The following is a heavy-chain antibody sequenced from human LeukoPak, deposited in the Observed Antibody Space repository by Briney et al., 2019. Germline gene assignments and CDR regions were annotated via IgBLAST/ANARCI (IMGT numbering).Heavy chain of an antibody. J-gene: IGHJ6*02. V-gene: IGHV4-34*01. D-gene: IGHD2-15*01. CDR3: ARMGYCSGGSCYGDYYGMDV. CDR1: GGSFSGYY. Sequence: SETLSLTCAVYGGSFSGYYWSWIRQPPGKGLEWIGEINHSGSTNYNPSLKSRVTISVDTSKNQFSLKLSSVTAADTAVYYCARMGYCSGGSCYGDYYGMDVWGQGTTVTVSS. CDR2: INHSGST.